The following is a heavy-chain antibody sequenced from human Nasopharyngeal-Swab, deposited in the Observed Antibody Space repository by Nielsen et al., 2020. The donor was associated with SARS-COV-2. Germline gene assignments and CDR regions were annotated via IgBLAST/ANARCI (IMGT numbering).Heavy chain of an antibody. CDR2: INPNSGGT. CDR1: GYVFTGYY. D-gene: IGHD5-12*01. V-gene: IGHV1-2*02. CDR3: AREGYSGYDYDY. J-gene: IGHJ4*02. Sequence: ASVKVSCKASGYVFTGYYLHWVRQAPGQGLEWMGWINPNSGGTNYAQKFQGRVTMTRDTSISTAYMELSRLRSDDTAVYYCAREGYSGYDYDYWGQGTLVTVSS.